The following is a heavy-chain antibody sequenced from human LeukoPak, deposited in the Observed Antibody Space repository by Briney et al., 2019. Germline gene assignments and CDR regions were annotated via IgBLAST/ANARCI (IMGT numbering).Heavy chain of an antibody. CDR1: GGSISSYY. V-gene: IGHV4-59*01. J-gene: IGHJ4*02. Sequence: PSETLSLTCTVSGGSISSYYWSWIRQPPGKGLEWIGYIYYSGSINYNPSLKSRVIISVDKSKNQFSLKLTSVTAADTAVYYCARLQLRHCSRTSCANGFDYWGQGTLVTVSS. CDR2: IYYSGSI. D-gene: IGHD2-2*01. CDR3: ARLQLRHCSRTSCANGFDY.